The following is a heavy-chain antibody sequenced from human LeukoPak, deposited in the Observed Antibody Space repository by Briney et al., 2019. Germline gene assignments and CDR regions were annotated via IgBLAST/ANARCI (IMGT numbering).Heavy chain of an antibody. CDR2: ISAYNGNT. CDR1: GYTFTSYG. D-gene: IGHD3-10*01. J-gene: IGHJ5*02. CDR3: ARVGMVRGVIKGNWFDP. V-gene: IGHV1-18*01. Sequence: ASVKVSCKASGYTFTSYGISWVRQAPGQGLEWMGWISAYNGNTNYAQKLQGRVTMTTDTSTSTAYMELRSLRSDDTAVYYCARVGMVRGVIKGNWFDPWGQGTLVTVSS.